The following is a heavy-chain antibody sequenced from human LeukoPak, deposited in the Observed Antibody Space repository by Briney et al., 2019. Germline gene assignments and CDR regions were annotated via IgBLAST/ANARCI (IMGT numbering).Heavy chain of an antibody. CDR2: IYYSGST. Sequence: PSQTLSLTCTVSGGXISSGGYYWSWIRQHPGKGLEWIGYIYYSGSTYYNPSLKSRVTISVDTSKNQFSLKLSSVTAADTAVYYCARAATSSSWYTVDYWGQGTLVTVSS. CDR1: GGXISSGGYY. J-gene: IGHJ4*02. D-gene: IGHD6-13*01. V-gene: IGHV4-31*03. CDR3: ARAATSSSWYTVDY.